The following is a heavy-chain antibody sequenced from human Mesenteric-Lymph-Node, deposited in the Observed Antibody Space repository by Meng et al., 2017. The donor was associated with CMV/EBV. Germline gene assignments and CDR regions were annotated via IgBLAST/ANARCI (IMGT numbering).Heavy chain of an antibody. V-gene: IGHV1-8*01. CDR2: MNPNSGNT. D-gene: IGHD3-3*01. CDR1: YNFSSYD. J-gene: IGHJ5*02. Sequence: YNFSSYDMNWVRQATGQGLEWMGWMNPNSGNTGYAQKFQGRVTMTRNTSISTAYMELSSLRSEDTAVYYCARGLGDFWSGSPNWFDPWGQGTLVTVSS. CDR3: ARGLGDFWSGSPNWFDP.